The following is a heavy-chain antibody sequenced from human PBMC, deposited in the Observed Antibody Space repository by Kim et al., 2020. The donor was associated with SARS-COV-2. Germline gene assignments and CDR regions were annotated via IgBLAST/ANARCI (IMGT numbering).Heavy chain of an antibody. CDR3: ARGPYSYCSGSSFTLNWFDP. Sequence: GGSLRLSCAASGFTFSSYAMHWVRQAPGKGLEWVAVISYDGSNKYYADSVKGRFTISRDNPKNTMYLQVNSLRAEDTAVYYCARGPYSYCSGSSFTLNWFDPWGQGTLVTVSS. V-gene: IGHV3-30*04. CDR2: ISYDGSNK. D-gene: IGHD3-10*01. J-gene: IGHJ5*02. CDR1: GFTFSSYA.